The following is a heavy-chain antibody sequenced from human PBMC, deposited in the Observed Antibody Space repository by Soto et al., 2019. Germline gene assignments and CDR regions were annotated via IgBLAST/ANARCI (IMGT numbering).Heavy chain of an antibody. CDR3: ARATPDYGDYVAFDI. V-gene: IGHV1-69*02. D-gene: IGHD4-17*01. J-gene: IGHJ3*02. Sequence: KVSCKASGGTFSRYTISWVRQAPGQGLEWMGRIIPILGIANYAQKFQGRVTITADKSTSTAYMELSSLRSEDTAVYYCARATPDYGDYVAFDIWGQGTMVTVSS. CDR2: IIPILGIA. CDR1: GGTFSRYT.